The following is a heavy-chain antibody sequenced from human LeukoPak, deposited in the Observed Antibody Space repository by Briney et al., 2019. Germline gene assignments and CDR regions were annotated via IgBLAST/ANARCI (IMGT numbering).Heavy chain of an antibody. J-gene: IGHJ5*02. CDR1: GYTFPSCD. CDR3: ARGPRVVVVAARRFNWFDP. V-gene: IGHV1-8*01. Sequence: ASVKVSCKASGYTFPSCDIQWVRQPTGQGLEWMGWMNHNRGNTGYAQKSQGRVTMTRNTSISTAYMELSSLRSEDTAVYYCARGPRVVVVAARRFNWFDPWGQGTLVTVSS. CDR2: MNHNRGNT. D-gene: IGHD2-15*01.